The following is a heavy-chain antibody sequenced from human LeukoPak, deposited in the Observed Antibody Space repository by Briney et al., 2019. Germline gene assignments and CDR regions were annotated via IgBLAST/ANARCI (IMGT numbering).Heavy chain of an antibody. CDR1: GYSFTNYG. J-gene: IGHJ4*02. CDR2: INTYNGNT. Sequence: ASVKVSCKASGYSFTNYGISWVRQAPGQGLEWMGWINTYNGNTNYAQKLQGRVTITTDTSTSTAYMELRSLRSDDTAVFYCARDLVDGVGAPGAYWGQGALVTVSS. V-gene: IGHV1-18*01. CDR3: ARDLVDGVGAPGAY. D-gene: IGHD1-26*01.